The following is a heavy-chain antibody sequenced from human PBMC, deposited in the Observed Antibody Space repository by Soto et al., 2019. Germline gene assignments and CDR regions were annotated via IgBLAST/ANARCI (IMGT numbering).Heavy chain of an antibody. CDR3: AIEPCSGGSCYSYYYYGMNV. CDR1: GFTFSSYE. Sequence: GGSLRLSCAASGFTFSSYEMNWVRQAPGKGLEWVSYISSSGSTIYYADSVKGRFTISRDDAKNSLYLQMNSLRAEDTAVYYCAIEPCSGGSCYSYYYYGMNVWGHGTTVTVSS. CDR2: ISSSGSTI. D-gene: IGHD2-15*01. J-gene: IGHJ6*02. V-gene: IGHV3-48*03.